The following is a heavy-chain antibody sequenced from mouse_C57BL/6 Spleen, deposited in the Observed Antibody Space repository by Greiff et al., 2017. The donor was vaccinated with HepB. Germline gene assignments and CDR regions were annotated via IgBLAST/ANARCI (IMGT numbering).Heavy chain of an antibody. CDR3: ARSPYYSNYVGIYYAMDY. Sequence: EVQLQQSGPVLVKPGASVKMSCKASGYTFTDYYMNWVKQSHGKSLEWIGVINPYNGGTSYNQKFKGKATLTVDKSSSTAYMELNSLTSEDSAVYYCARSPYYSNYVGIYYAMDYWGQGTSVTVSS. V-gene: IGHV1-19*01. CDR2: INPYNGGT. CDR1: GYTFTDYY. J-gene: IGHJ4*01. D-gene: IGHD2-5*01.